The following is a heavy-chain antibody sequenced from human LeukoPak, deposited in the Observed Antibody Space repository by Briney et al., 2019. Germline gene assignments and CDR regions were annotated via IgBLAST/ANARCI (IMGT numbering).Heavy chain of an antibody. V-gene: IGHV3-15*01. CDR3: TTGYYYDRSGYYYPPFY. J-gene: IGHJ4*02. Sequence: GGSLRLSCAASGFTFSSYGMHWVRQAPGKGLEWVGRIKSKTDGGTTDYAAPVKGRFTISRDDLKNTLFLQMNSLKTDDTAVYYCTTGYYYDRSGYYYPPFYWGQGTLVTVSS. D-gene: IGHD3-22*01. CDR1: GFTFSSYG. CDR2: IKSKTDGGTT.